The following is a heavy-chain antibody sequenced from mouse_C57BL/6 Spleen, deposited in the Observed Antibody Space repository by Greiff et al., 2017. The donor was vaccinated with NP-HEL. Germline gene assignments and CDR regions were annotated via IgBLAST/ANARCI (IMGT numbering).Heavy chain of an antibody. D-gene: IGHD2-4*01. CDR1: GYTFTDYY. CDR2: INPYNGGT. J-gene: IGHJ4*01. V-gene: IGHV1-19*01. Sequence: EVQLQQSGPVLVKPGASVKMSCKASGYTFTDYYMNWVKQSHGKSLEWIGVINPYNGGTSYNQKFKGKATLTVDKSSSTAYMELNSLTSEDSAVYYCARVYYDYDEGDYYAMDYWGQGTSVTVSS. CDR3: ARVYYDYDEGDYYAMDY.